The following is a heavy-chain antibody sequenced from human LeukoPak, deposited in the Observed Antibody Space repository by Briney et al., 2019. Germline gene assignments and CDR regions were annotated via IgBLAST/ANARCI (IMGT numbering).Heavy chain of an antibody. V-gene: IGHV1-2*02. D-gene: IGHD3-10*01. CDR1: GYTFTGYY. J-gene: IGHJ4*02. CDR2: INPNSGGT. Sequence: ASVTVSCKASGYTFTGYYMHWVRQAPGQGLEWMGWINPNSGGTNYAQKFQGRVTMTRDTSISTAYMELSRLRSDDAAVYYCATYAPGTGFDYWGQGTLVTVSS. CDR3: ATYAPGTGFDY.